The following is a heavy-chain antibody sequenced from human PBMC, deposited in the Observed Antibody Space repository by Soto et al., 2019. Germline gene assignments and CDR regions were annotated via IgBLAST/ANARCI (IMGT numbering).Heavy chain of an antibody. Sequence: GGSLRLSCAASGFTFSSYWMHWVRQAPGKGLVWVSRINGDGGTYYADSVKGRFTISRDNSKNTLYLQMNSLRAEDTAVYYCANPAGRTFFGVVTPNYYYGVAVGGQGTTVPVSS. CDR3: ANPAGRTFFGVVTPNYYYGVAV. D-gene: IGHD3-3*01. V-gene: IGHV3-74*01. J-gene: IGHJ6*02. CDR2: INGDGGT. CDR1: GFTFSSYW.